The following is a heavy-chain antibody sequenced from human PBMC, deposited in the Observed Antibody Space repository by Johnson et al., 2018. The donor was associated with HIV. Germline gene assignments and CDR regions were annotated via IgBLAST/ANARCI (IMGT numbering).Heavy chain of an antibody. Sequence: VQLVESGGGVVQPGRSLRLSCAASGFTFNSYAMHWVRQAPGKGLEWVGRTRKKVNSYTTEYAASVKGRFTISRDDSKNSLYLQMNSLKTEDTAVYYCARSVPNDAFDIWGQGTMVTVSS. CDR2: TRKKVNSYTT. V-gene: IGHV3-72*01. CDR3: ARSVPNDAFDI. J-gene: IGHJ3*02. CDR1: GFTFNSYA.